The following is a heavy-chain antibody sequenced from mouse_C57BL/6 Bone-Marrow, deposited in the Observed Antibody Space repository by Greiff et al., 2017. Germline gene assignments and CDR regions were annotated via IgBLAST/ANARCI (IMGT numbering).Heavy chain of an antibody. CDR3: TTVSSYYYGYDWFAY. CDR1: GFNIKDDY. V-gene: IGHV14-4*01. CDR2: IDPENGDT. Sequence: EVQVVESGAELVRPGASVKLSCTASGFNIKDDYMHWVKQRPEQGLEWIGWIDPENGDTEYASKFQGKATITADTSSNTAYLQLSSLTSEDTAVYYCTTVSSYYYGYDWFAYWGQGTLVTVSA. J-gene: IGHJ3*01. D-gene: IGHD2-2*01.